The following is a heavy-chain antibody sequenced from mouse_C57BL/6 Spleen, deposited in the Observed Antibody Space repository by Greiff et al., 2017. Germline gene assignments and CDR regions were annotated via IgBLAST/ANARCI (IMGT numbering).Heavy chain of an antibody. CDR1: GYTFTSYW. D-gene: IGHD6-5*01. CDR3: ERVGSLGYFDY. J-gene: IGHJ2*01. V-gene: IGHV1-64*01. Sequence: QVQLQQPGAELVKPGASVKLSCKASGYTFTSYWMHWVKQRPGQGLEWIGMIHPNSGSTNYNEKFKSKATLTVDKSSSTAYMQLSSLTSEDSAVYCGERVGSLGYFDYWGQGTTLTVSS. CDR2: IHPNSGST.